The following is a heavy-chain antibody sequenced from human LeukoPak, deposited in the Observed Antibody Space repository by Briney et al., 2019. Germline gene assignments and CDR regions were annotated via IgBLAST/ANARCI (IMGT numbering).Heavy chain of an antibody. V-gene: IGHV3-23*01. D-gene: IGHD1/OR15-1a*01. CDR3: AKETSPSTINYDY. CDR1: GFTFSSYA. J-gene: IGHJ4*02. CDR2: ISGSGGST. Sequence: GGSLRLSCAASGFTFSSYAMSWVRQAPGQGLEWVSAISGSGGSTYYADSVKGRFTISRDNSKNTLYLQMNSLRAEDKAVYYCAKETSPSTINYDYWGQGTLVTVSS.